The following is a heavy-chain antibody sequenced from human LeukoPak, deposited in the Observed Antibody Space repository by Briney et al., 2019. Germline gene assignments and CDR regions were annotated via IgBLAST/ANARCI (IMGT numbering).Heavy chain of an antibody. Sequence: GRSLRLSCVGSGFTFSDYAIHWVRQAPGKGLEWVSGISGSGASTYYADSVKGRFTISRDNSKNTMYLQMNSLRAEDTAVYHCARYCSSTSCQNYYYGMDVWGQGTTVTVSS. J-gene: IGHJ6*02. V-gene: IGHV3-23*01. D-gene: IGHD2-2*01. CDR1: GFTFSDYA. CDR3: ARYCSSTSCQNYYYGMDV. CDR2: ISGSGAST.